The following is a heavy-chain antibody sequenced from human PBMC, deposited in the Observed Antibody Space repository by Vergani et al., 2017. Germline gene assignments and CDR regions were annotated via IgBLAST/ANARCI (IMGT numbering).Heavy chain of an antibody. D-gene: IGHD6-19*01. CDR2: IQFDGRNQ. V-gene: IGHV3-30*02. J-gene: IGHJ4*02. CDR1: GCTLSNYD. Sequence: QVQLVESGGGVVQRGGSLRLSCATSGCTLSNYDMQWIRQGPGKGLEFVAFIQFDGRNQYYADSVKGRFTLSRDFSKNTLYLQMNSLRTDDTATYYCAKHFSGWGIDYWGQGTQVIVSS. CDR3: AKHFSGWGIDY.